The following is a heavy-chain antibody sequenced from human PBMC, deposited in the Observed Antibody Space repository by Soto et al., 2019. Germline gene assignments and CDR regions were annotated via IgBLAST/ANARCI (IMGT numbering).Heavy chain of an antibody. CDR1: GFTVSSNY. V-gene: IGHV3-66*01. CDR3: ARGAPVKYSSGWYDC. Sequence: VQVVESGGGLVQPGGSLRLSCEASGFTVSSNYMSWVRQAPGKGLEWVSVIYSGGSTYYADSVKGRFTISRDNSKNTLYLQMNSLRAEDTAVYYCARGAPVKYSSGWYDCWGQGTLVTVSS. J-gene: IGHJ5*01. D-gene: IGHD6-19*01. CDR2: IYSGGST.